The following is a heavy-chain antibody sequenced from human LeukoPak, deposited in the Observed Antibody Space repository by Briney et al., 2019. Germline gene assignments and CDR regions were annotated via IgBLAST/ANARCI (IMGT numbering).Heavy chain of an antibody. CDR1: GGSFSGHS. Sequence: ASETLSLTCAVYGGSFSGHSWSWIRQPPGKGLEWIGEINHSGSTNYNPSLKSRVTISVDTSKNQFSLKLSSVTAADTAVYYCAGSYGGNSTFDYWGQGTLVTVSS. CDR3: AGSYGGNSTFDY. J-gene: IGHJ4*02. D-gene: IGHD4-23*01. CDR2: INHSGST. V-gene: IGHV4-34*01.